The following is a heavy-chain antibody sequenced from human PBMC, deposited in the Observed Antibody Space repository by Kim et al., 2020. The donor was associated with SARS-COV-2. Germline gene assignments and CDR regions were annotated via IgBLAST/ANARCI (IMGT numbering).Heavy chain of an antibody. D-gene: IGHD3-22*01. Sequence: YAASVKGRFTISRDNSKNTLYLQMNSLRAEDTAVYYCARDLRGNSSGSDIWGQGTMVTVSS. V-gene: IGHV3-30*07. J-gene: IGHJ3*02. CDR3: ARDLRGNSSGSDI.